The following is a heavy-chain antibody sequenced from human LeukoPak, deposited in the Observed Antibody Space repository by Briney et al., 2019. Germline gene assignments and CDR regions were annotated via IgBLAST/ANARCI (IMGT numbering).Heavy chain of an antibody. Sequence: GGSLRLSCAASGFTFSSYWMSWVRQAPGKGLEWVANIKQDGSEKYYVDSVKGRFTISRDNAKNSLYLQMNSLRAEDTAVYYCARARSWVYCSSTSCYAEWHSYCYYMDVWGKGTTVTVSS. CDR2: IKQDGSEK. J-gene: IGHJ6*03. CDR3: ARARSWVYCSSTSCYAEWHSYCYYMDV. CDR1: GFTFSSYW. D-gene: IGHD2-2*01. V-gene: IGHV3-7*01.